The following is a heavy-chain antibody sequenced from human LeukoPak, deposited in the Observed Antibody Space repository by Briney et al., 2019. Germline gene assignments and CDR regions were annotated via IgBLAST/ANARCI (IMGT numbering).Heavy chain of an antibody. CDR1: GFTFSSYA. D-gene: IGHD3-10*01. Sequence: GGSLRLSCAASGFTFSSYAMSWVRQAPGKGLEWVANIKQDGSEKYYVDSVKGRFTISRDNAKNSLYLQMNSLRAEDTAVYYCARVLHYYGSGSYVVYWGQGTLVTVSS. J-gene: IGHJ4*02. CDR2: IKQDGSEK. V-gene: IGHV3-7*01. CDR3: ARVLHYYGSGSYVVY.